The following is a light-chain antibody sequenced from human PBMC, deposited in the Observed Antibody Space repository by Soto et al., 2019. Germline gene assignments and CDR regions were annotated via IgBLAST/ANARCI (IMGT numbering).Light chain of an antibody. CDR2: AIS. Sequence: DIQMTQSPSSVSASVGDRVTITCRASQDVSTWLAWYQQKPGKAPDLLIYAISKLQSGVSSRFSGSGSGTEFTLTISSLQPEDFATYYCQQANNFPLTFGGGTKVEIK. CDR1: QDVSTW. J-gene: IGKJ4*01. V-gene: IGKV1-12*01. CDR3: QQANNFPLT.